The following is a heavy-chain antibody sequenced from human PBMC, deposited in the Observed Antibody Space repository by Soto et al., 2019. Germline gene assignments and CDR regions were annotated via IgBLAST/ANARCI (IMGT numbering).Heavy chain of an antibody. D-gene: IGHD4-4*01. CDR1: GFTFSSYA. CDR3: ARTSYSRSWYFDY. V-gene: IGHV3-30-3*01. J-gene: IGHJ4*02. Sequence: PGGSLRLSCAASGFTFSSYAMSWVRQFPGKGLEWVAVISYDGSNKYYADSVKGRFTISRDNSKNTLYLQMNSLRAEDTAVYYCARTSYSRSWYFDYWGQGTLVTVSS. CDR2: ISYDGSNK.